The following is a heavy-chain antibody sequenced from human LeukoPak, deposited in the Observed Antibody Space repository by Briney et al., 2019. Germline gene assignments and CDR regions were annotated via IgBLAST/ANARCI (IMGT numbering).Heavy chain of an antibody. CDR2: IWYDGSNK. D-gene: IGHD5-24*01. V-gene: IGHV3-33*06. J-gene: IGHJ4*02. Sequence: GRSLRLSCAASGFTFSSYGMHWVRQAPGKGLEWVAVIWYDGSNKYYADSVKGRFTISRDNSKNTMYLQMNSLRAEGTAIYYCAKSRDGYYAYFDYWGQGALVTVSS. CDR1: GFTFSSYG. CDR3: AKSRDGYYAYFDY.